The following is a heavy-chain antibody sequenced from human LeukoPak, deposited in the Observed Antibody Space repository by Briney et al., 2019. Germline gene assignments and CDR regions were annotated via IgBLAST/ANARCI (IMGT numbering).Heavy chain of an antibody. CDR3: ARGLGGYFDWLSYTYYFDY. J-gene: IGHJ4*02. V-gene: IGHV1-8*01. CDR2: MNPNSGNT. CDR1: GYTFTSYD. Sequence: ASVKVSCKASGYTFTSYDINWVRQATGQGLEWMGWMNPNSGNTGYAQKFQGRVTMTRNTSISTAYMELSSLRSEDTAVYYCARGLGGYFDWLSYTYYFDYWGQGTLVTVSS. D-gene: IGHD3-9*01.